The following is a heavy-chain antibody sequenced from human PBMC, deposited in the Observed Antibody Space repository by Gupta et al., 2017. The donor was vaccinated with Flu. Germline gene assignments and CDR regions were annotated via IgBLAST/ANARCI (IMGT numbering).Heavy chain of an antibody. CDR3: AGGCSFSCYARGARDDYYYGMDV. J-gene: IGHJ6*02. Sequence: APGKGLEWVAVIWYDGSNKYYADSVKGRFTISRDNSKNTLYLQMNSRRAEDTAVYYCAGGCSFSCYARGARDDYYYGMDVWGLGTTVTVSS. CDR2: IWYDGSNK. V-gene: IGHV3-33*01. D-gene: IGHD2-2*01.